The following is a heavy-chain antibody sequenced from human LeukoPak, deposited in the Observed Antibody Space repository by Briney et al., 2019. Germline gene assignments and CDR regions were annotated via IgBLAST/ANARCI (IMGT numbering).Heavy chain of an antibody. D-gene: IGHD6-13*01. CDR2: IYHSGST. CDR3: ARDPLSSSWTDY. Sequence: SGTLSLTCAVSGGSISSSNWWSWVRQPPGKGLEWIGEIYHSGSTNYNPSLKSRVTISVDKSKNRFSLKLSSVTAADAAVYYCARDPLSSSWTDYWGQGTLVTVSS. CDR1: GGSISSSNW. J-gene: IGHJ4*02. V-gene: IGHV4-4*02.